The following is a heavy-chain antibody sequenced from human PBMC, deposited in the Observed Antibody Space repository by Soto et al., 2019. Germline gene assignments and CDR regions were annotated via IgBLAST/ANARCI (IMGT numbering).Heavy chain of an antibody. CDR2: IYYSGST. Sequence: XGTLSLTFTVSGAPVSSRSYYGRGFRQPPGKGLEWIGYIYYSGSTNYNPSLKSRVTISVDTAKNQFPLKLSSVTAADAAVYYCARDREGGGAFDIWGQGTMVTVSS. CDR3: ARDREGGGAFDI. CDR1: GAPVSSRSYY. V-gene: IGHV4-61*01. J-gene: IGHJ3*02. D-gene: IGHD1-26*01.